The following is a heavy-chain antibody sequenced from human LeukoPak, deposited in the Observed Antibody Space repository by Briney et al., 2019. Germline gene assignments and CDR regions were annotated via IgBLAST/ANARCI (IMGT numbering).Heavy chain of an antibody. CDR1: GFIFDNYA. J-gene: IGHJ4*02. D-gene: IGHD6-19*01. Sequence: GGSLRLSCAAPGFIFDNYAIHWVRQAPGKGLEWVSLISGDGGSTFYADSVRGRFTISRDNTRKSLSLQMSSLRSEYTALYYCARESETSGWYDYWGQGTLVTVSS. CDR3: ARESETSGWYDY. V-gene: IGHV3-43*02. CDR2: ISGDGGST.